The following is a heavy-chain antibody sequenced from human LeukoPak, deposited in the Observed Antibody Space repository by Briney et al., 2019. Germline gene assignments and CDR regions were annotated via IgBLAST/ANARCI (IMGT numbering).Heavy chain of an antibody. CDR1: GYTFTSYG. J-gene: IGHJ4*02. CDR3: ARDCSGGGCYHSPGYYFDY. Sequence: ASVKVSCKASGYTFTSYGISWVRQAPGQGLEWMGWISAYNGNTNYAQKLQGRVTMTTDTSTSTAYMELRSLRSDDTAVYYCARDCSGGGCYHSPGYYFDYWGQGTLVTVSS. V-gene: IGHV1-18*01. D-gene: IGHD2-15*01. CDR2: ISAYNGNT.